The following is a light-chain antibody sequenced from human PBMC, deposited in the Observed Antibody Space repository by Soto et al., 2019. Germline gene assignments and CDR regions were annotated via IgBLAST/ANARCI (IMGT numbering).Light chain of an antibody. CDR2: DAS. CDR3: QQRRNCLFN. Sequence: EIVLTQSPATLSLSPGERATLSCRASQSVSSYLAWYQQKPGQAPRLLIYDASNRATGIPARFSGSGSGTDFTLTISSLEPEDFAVYYCQQRRNCLFNFGPGTKVDIK. CDR1: QSVSSY. J-gene: IGKJ3*01. V-gene: IGKV3-11*01.